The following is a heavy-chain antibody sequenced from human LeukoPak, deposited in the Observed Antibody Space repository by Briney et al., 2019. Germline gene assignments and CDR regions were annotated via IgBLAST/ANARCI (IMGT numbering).Heavy chain of an antibody. CDR1: GFTFSRYG. CDR3: ARDPGTTSYYFDY. J-gene: IGHJ4*02. CDR2: IWYDGSNK. Sequence: PGRSLRLSCVVSGFTFSRYGVYWVRQAPGKGLEWVALIWYDGSNKYYADSVKGRFTISRDDSKNTLYLQMNSLRAEDTAVYYCARDPGTTSYYFDYWGQGTLVTVSS. D-gene: IGHD1-1*01. V-gene: IGHV3-33*01.